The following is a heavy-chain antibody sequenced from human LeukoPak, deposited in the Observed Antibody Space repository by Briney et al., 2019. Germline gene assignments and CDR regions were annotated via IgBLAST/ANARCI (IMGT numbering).Heavy chain of an antibody. CDR3: AKSIVVVPAAGGDAFDI. CDR1: GFIFSKYA. J-gene: IGHJ3*02. V-gene: IGHV3-23*01. CDR2: MSGSGGSI. Sequence: GGSLRLSCAASGFIFSKYAMNWVRQAPGKGLEWVSGMSGSGGSIYYADSVKGRFTISRDNSKNTLDLQMNSLRAEDTAVYYCAKSIVVVPAAGGDAFDIWGQGTMVTVSS. D-gene: IGHD2-2*01.